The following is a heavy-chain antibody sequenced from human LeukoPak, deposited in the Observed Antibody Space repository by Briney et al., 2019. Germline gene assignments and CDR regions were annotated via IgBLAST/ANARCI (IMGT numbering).Heavy chain of an antibody. CDR1: GFTFSSYS. CDR3: ASRRTAYCGGDCPEGC. D-gene: IGHD2-21*02. V-gene: IGHV3-21*01. Sequence: GGSLRLSCAASGFTFSSYSMNWVRQAPGKGLERVSSISRSSSYIYYADSVKGRFTISRDNAKNSLYLQMNSLRAEDTAVYYCASRRTAYCGGDCPEGCWGQGTLVTVSS. J-gene: IGHJ4*02. CDR2: ISRSSSYI.